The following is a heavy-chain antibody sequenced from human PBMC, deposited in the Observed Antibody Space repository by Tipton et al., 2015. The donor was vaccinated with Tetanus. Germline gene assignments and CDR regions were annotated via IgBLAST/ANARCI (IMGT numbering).Heavy chain of an antibody. D-gene: IGHD1/OR15-1a*01. V-gene: IGHV3-53*01. Sequence: SLRLSCAASGFTVSSNYMSWVRQAPGKGLEWVSVIYSGGSTYYADSVKGRFTISRDNSKNTLYLQMNSLRAEDTAVYYCARGTNKSPHDYWGQGTLVTVSS. CDR3: ARGTNKSPHDY. CDR2: IYSGGST. J-gene: IGHJ4*02. CDR1: GFTVSSNY.